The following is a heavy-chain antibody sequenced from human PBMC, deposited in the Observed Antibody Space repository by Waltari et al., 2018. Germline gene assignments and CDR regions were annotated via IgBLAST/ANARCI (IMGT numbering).Heavy chain of an antibody. CDR3: ARHYSSEGLWYFDL. CDR2: IYHSGSP. V-gene: IGHV4-38-2*01. D-gene: IGHD3-10*01. Sequence: QVQLQESGPGLVKPSETLSLTCAVAGYSISSGYYWGWIRQPRGKGLEWIGSIYHSGSPYYTPSLKGRVTISVYTSKNQVSLKLSSVTAADTAVYYCARHYSSEGLWYFDLWGRGTLVTVSS. CDR1: GYSISSGYY. J-gene: IGHJ2*01.